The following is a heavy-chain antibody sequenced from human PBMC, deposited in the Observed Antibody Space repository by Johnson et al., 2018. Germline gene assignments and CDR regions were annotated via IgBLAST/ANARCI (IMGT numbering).Heavy chain of an antibody. J-gene: IGHJ6*02. Sequence: QVQLVESGGGVVQPGRSLRLSCAASGFTFSSHGIHWVRQAPGKGLEWVAVVSYDGNNKHYGDAVKGRFTISRDNAKNTVYLQMNSLVTEDTATYYCGKDPRRLVVMTYARMDAWGLGTAVIVSS. CDR3: GKDPRRLVVMTYARMDA. V-gene: IGHV3-30*18. D-gene: IGHD2-8*01. CDR2: VSYDGNNK. CDR1: GFTFSSHG.